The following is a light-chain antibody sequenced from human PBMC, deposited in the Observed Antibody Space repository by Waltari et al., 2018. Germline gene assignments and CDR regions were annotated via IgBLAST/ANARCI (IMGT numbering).Light chain of an antibody. CDR2: KVS. J-gene: IGKJ1*01. V-gene: IGKV2-30*02. CDR3: MQGTHGPLT. Sequence: DVVMTQSPLSLPVTLGQPASISCRSSQSLVHSDGKTYLNWFHQRPGQSPRRLIYKVSNRDSGVPDRFSGSGLGTDFTLKISRVEAEDVGFYYCMQGTHGPLTFGQGTKVEIK. CDR1: QSLVHSDGKTY.